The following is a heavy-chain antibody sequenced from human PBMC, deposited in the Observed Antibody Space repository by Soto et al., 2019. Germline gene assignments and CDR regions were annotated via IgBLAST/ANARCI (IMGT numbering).Heavy chain of an antibody. CDR3: AREGGEQWLTTKYYFDY. Sequence: QVQLVQSGAEVKKPGSSVKVSCKASGGTFSSYAISWVRQAPGQGLEWMGGIIPIFGTANYAQKFQGRVTITADESTSTAYMELSSLRSEDTAVYYCAREGGEQWLTTKYYFDYWGQGTLVTVSS. CDR2: IIPIFGTA. CDR1: GGTFSSYA. J-gene: IGHJ4*02. V-gene: IGHV1-69*01. D-gene: IGHD6-19*01.